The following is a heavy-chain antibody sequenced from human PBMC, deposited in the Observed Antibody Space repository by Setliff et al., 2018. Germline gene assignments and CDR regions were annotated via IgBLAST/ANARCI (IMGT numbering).Heavy chain of an antibody. CDR3: ARGYSYGYDSGYYFDY. V-gene: IGHV4-30-4*08. CDR2: IYYSGST. J-gene: IGHJ4*02. CDR1: GGSISSGDYY. D-gene: IGHD5-18*01. Sequence: SETLSLTCTVSGGSISSGDYYWSWIRQPPGKGLEWIGYIYYSGSTHYNPSLKSRVTISIDTSKNQFSLKLSSVTAADTAVYYCARGYSYGYDSGYYFDYWGQGTLVTVSS.